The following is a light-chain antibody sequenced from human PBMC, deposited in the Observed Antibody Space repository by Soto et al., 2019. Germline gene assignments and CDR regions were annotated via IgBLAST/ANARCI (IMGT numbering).Light chain of an antibody. CDR3: KQYCSLLGT. V-gene: IGKV3-20*01. J-gene: IGKJ1*01. Sequence: EMVLTQSPGTLSLSPGVRATLSCRASQSLNSGSLAWYQQKPGQAPRLLIYGASTSATGITDRFSGSGSGTDYPLTIRRLEPEDFAVYYCKQYCSLLGTFGQGTNVEIK. CDR1: QSLNSGS. CDR2: GAS.